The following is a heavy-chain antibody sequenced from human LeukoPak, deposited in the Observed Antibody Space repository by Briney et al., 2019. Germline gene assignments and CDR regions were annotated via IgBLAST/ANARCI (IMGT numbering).Heavy chain of an antibody. J-gene: IGHJ4*02. CDR2: INGSGSFT. D-gene: IGHD3-22*01. V-gene: IGHV3-23*05. Sequence: PGGSLRLSCAASGFTFSNYVMGWVRQDPGKGLQWVSIINGSGSFTSYADSVKGRLTISRDNSKNTLYLQMNSLRAEDTAVYYCARGYYDSSGYYPFDYWGQGTLVTVSS. CDR1: GFTFSNYV. CDR3: ARGYYDSSGYYPFDY.